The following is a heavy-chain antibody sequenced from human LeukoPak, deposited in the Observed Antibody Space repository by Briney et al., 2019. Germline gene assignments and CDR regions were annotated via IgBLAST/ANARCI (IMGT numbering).Heavy chain of an antibody. CDR3: ASNTGTVLDY. CDR2: INHSGST. D-gene: IGHD7-27*01. CDR1: GGSFSGYY. J-gene: IGHJ4*02. Sequence: PSETLSLTCAVYGGSFSGYYWSWIRQPPGKGLEWIGEINHSGSTNYNPSLKSRVTISVDTSKNQFSLKLSSVTAADTAVYYCASNTGTVLDYWGQGALVTVSS. V-gene: IGHV4-34*01.